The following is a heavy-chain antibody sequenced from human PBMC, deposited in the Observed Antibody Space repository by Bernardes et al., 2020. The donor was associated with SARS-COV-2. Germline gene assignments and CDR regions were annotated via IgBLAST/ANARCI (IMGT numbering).Heavy chain of an antibody. D-gene: IGHD1-26*01. V-gene: IGHV1-2*02. CDR2: INPHSGGT. J-gene: IGHJ3*02. CDR1: GYTLSDYY. CDR3: ARDLDRLYSGSRTDAFDI. Sequence: ASAKVACKASGYTLSDYYMHWVRQTPGQGLEWMGWINPHSGGTNYAQKFQGRVTVTRDTSISTAYMELSRLTSDDTAVYYCARDLDRLYSGSRTDAFDIWGQGTMVTVSS.